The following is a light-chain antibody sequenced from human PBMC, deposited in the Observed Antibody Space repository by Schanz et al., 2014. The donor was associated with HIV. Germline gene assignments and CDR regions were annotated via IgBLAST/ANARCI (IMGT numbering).Light chain of an antibody. CDR1: QSISPW. CDR3: QQYYTLSRT. J-gene: IGKJ1*01. Sequence: DVQMTQSPSTLSASVGDRVTITCRATQSISPWLAWYQQKPGKAPKLLINEASSLQSGVPSRFSGSGSGTEFTLTISGLQPDDFATYYCQQYYTLSRTFGPGTKVE. CDR2: EAS. V-gene: IGKV1-5*03.